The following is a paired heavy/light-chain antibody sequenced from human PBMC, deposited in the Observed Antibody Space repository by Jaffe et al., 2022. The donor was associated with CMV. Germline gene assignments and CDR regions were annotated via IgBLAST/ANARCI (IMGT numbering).Light chain of an antibody. J-gene: IGLJ3*02. CDR3: QTWDSNIQV. CDR2: VHGDGSH. CDR1: SGHSTYG. Sequence: QLVVTQSPSASASLGASIRLTCTLSSGHSTYGVAWHQQQPEKGPQYLMKVHGDGSHTKGDGIPDRFSGSSSGAERYLTISSLQSEDEADYYCQTWDSNIQVFGGGTKLTVL. V-gene: IGLV4-69*01.
Heavy chain of an antibody. CDR3: ANRPSLWFGELAN. Sequence: EVQLLESGGALGQPGGSLRLSCGGSGFIFSNYAMTWVRQAPGKGLEWVSAISGSGESTYYADSVKGRFTISRDNAQNTLFLQMNSLRAEDTAVYYCANRPSLWFGELANWGQGTLVTVSS. CDR2: ISGSGEST. V-gene: IGHV3-23*01. D-gene: IGHD3-10*01. J-gene: IGHJ4*02. CDR1: GFIFSNYA.